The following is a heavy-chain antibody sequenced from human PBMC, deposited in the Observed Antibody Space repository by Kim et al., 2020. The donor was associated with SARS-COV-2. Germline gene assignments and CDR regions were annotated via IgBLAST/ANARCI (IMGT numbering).Heavy chain of an antibody. V-gene: IGHV3-23*01. J-gene: IGHJ4*02. Sequence: DSVKGRFTISRDNSKNTRYLQMNSLRAEDTAVYYCAKDTDYYGSGSYSDYWGQGTLVTVSS. D-gene: IGHD3-10*01. CDR3: AKDTDYYGSGSYSDY.